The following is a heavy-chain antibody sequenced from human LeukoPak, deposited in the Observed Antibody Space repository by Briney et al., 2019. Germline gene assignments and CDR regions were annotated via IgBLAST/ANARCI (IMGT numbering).Heavy chain of an antibody. CDR1: GGSISSYF. CDR2: IYYSGRT. Sequence: SETLSLTCTVSGGSISSYFWSWIRQPPGKGLAWLGHIYYSGRTNYSPSLKSRVTISVDTSKIQFSLILSSVTAADTAVYYCARDRGSSGWYGEGYFDYWGQGILVTVSP. V-gene: IGHV4-59*01. CDR3: ARDRGSSGWYGEGYFDY. D-gene: IGHD6-19*01. J-gene: IGHJ4*02.